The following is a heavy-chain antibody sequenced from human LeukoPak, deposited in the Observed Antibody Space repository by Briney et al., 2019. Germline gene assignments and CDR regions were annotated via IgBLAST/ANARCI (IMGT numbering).Heavy chain of an antibody. V-gene: IGHV3-9*01. CDR1: GFTFYDCA. J-gene: IGHJ5*02. CDR3: ARDSQVLWFDP. Sequence: GGSLRLSCAASGFTFYDCAMHWVRQAPGKGLEWVSGISWNSGNIVYADSVKGRFTISRDNAKNSLYLQMNSLRAEDTALYYCARDSQVLWFDPWGQGTLVTVSS. D-gene: IGHD1-1*01. CDR2: ISWNSGNI.